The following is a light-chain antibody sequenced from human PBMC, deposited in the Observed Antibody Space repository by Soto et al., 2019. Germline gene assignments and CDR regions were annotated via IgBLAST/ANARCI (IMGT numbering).Light chain of an antibody. V-gene: IGLV2-11*01. J-gene: IGLJ1*01. CDR2: TVT. Sequence: QSALTQPRSVSGSPGQSVTISCTGTSSDVGGNNYVSWYQQHPGKAPKLMIYTVTKRPSGVPDRFSGSKSDNTASLTISGLQADDEADYYCCSYAGSSSYVFGTGTKVTVL. CDR1: SSDVGGNNY. CDR3: CSYAGSSSYV.